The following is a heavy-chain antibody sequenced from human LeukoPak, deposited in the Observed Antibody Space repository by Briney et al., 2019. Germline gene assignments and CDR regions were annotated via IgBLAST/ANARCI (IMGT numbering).Heavy chain of an antibody. CDR1: GFTFSKYW. CDR2: IKEDGDEK. D-gene: IGHD6-19*01. J-gene: IGHJ5*02. Sequence: GGSLTLSCAASGFTFSKYWMNWLRQAPGQGLDLVANIKEDGDEKKYVDSVKGRFTISRDNAKESLYLQMNGLRDEDTAVYYCARDGRGAGSPYNLFDPWGQGTLVIVSS. CDR3: ARDGRGAGSPYNLFDP. V-gene: IGHV3-7*01.